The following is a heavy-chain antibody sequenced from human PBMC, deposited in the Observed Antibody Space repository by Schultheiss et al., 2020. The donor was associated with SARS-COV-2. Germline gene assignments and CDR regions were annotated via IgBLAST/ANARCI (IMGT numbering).Heavy chain of an antibody. CDR1: GFTFSSYA. V-gene: IGHV3-74*01. CDR3: ARAGYDFWSGYYDPFDY. J-gene: IGHJ4*02. CDR2: INSDGSST. D-gene: IGHD3-3*01. Sequence: GGSLRLSCAASGFTFSSYAMSWVRQAPGKGLVWVSRINSDGSSTSYADSVKGRFTISRDNSKNTLYLQMNSLRAEDTAVYYCARAGYDFWSGYYDPFDYWGQGTLVTVS.